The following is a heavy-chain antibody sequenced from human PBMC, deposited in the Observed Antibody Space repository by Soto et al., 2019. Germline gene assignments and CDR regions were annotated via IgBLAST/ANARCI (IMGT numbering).Heavy chain of an antibody. J-gene: IGHJ6*03. CDR3: ARDIVVVPAAIYYYYYMDV. CDR2: TYYRSKWYN. V-gene: IGHV6-1*01. CDR1: GDSVSSNSDA. D-gene: IGHD2-2*01. Sequence: SLTCAISGDSVSSNSDAWNWIRQSPSRGLEWLGRTYYRSKWYNDYAVSVKSRITINPDTSKNQFSLQLNSVTPEDTAVYYCARDIVVVPAAIYYYYYMDVWGKGTTVTVSS.